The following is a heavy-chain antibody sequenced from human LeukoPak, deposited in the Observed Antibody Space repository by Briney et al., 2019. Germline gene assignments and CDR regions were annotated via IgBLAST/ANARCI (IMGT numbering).Heavy chain of an antibody. D-gene: IGHD6-13*01. CDR1: GFTFSSYW. Sequence: GGSLRLSCAASGFTFSSYWMHWVRHAPGKGLVWVSRINSDGSSTNYADSVKGRFTISRDNAKNTLYLQMNSLRAEDTAVYYCATGLLVRSPFDYWGQGTLVTVSS. CDR3: ATGLLVRSPFDY. CDR2: INSDGSST. J-gene: IGHJ4*02. V-gene: IGHV3-74*01.